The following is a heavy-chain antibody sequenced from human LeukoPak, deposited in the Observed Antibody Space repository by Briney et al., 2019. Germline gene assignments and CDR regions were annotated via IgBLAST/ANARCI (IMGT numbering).Heavy chain of an antibody. J-gene: IGHJ5*02. CDR2: IYHSGST. Sequence: SETLSLTCAISGGSISSSNWWSWIRQPPGKRLEWIGEIYHSGSTNYNPSLKSRVTISVDTSKNQFSLKLSSVTAADTAVYYCARAEAPPWFDPWGQGTLVTVSS. V-gene: IGHV4-4*02. CDR3: ARAEAPPWFDP. CDR1: GGSISSSNW.